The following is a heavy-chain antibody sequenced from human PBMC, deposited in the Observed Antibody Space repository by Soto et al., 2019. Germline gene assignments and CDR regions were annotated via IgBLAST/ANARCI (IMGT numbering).Heavy chain of an antibody. J-gene: IGHJ4*02. CDR1: NGSLSSNY. Sequence: KSSETLSLTCTVSNGSLSSNYWSWIRQSPGKGLEWIGNIYYSGSTTYNPSLKSRVTMSVDTSKNQFTLKLSSVTAPDTGVYFRATCCMIRVGFFDFWCQGTLVTVSS. CDR3: ATCCMIRVGFFDF. V-gene: IGHV4-59*01. D-gene: IGHD3-10*01. CDR2: IYYSGST.